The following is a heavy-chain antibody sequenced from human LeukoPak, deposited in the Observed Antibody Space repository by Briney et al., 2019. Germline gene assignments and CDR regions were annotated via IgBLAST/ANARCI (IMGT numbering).Heavy chain of an antibody. V-gene: IGHV3-30*18. Sequence: GGSLRLSCAASGFTFSSYGMHWVRQAPGKGLEWVAVISYDGSNKYYADSVKGRFTISRDNSKNTLYLQMNSLRAEDTAVYYCANTDDDDYGDYFYCWGQGTLVTVSS. J-gene: IGHJ4*02. CDR1: GFTFSSYG. CDR3: ANTDDDDYGDYFYC. D-gene: IGHD4-17*01. CDR2: ISYDGSNK.